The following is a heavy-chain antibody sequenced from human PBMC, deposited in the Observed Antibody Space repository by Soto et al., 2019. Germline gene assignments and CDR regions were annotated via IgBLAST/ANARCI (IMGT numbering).Heavy chain of an antibody. CDR1: GYTFTSYD. D-gene: IGHD3-10*01. CDR3: VWFGELDYYYYMDV. V-gene: IGHV1-8*01. Sequence: GASVKVSCKASGYTFTSYDINWVRQATGQGLEGMGWMNPNSGNTGYAQKFQGRVTMTRNTSISTAYMELSSLRSEDTAVYYCVWFGELDYYYYMDVWGKGTTVTVPS. J-gene: IGHJ6*03. CDR2: MNPNSGNT.